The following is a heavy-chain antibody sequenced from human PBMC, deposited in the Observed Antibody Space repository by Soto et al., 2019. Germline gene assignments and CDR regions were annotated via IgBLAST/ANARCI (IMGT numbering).Heavy chain of an antibody. V-gene: IGHV3-23*01. CDR3: AKDWPGTSSVTSDF. Sequence: EVHLLESGGTLVQPGGSRGSSCPASGFTFGTYPFTWVRQAPGKGLEWVSAIINSGATTSYADSGKGRFTISRDNSRNTLYLQMNSLRADDTAMYYCAKDWPGTSSVTSDFWGQGTLVTVSS. CDR2: IINSGATT. D-gene: IGHD4-17*01. CDR1: GFTFGTYP. J-gene: IGHJ4*02.